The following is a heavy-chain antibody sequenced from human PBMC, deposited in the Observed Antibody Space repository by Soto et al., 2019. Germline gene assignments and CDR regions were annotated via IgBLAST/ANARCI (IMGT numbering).Heavy chain of an antibody. CDR2: INPDGGGT. CDR3: AVGGNYLSMDV. CDR1: GYTFPSYY. D-gene: IGHD4-4*01. V-gene: IGHV1-46*01. J-gene: IGHJ6*02. Sequence: HVQLVQSGAEVKKPGASVKVSCKSSGYTFPSYYMHWVRLAPGQGLEWMGIINPDGGGTSYAQQFHGRVIRTRDTSTSTVYMEMSSLRSEDTAVYYCAVGGNYLSMDVWGQGTKVTVSS.